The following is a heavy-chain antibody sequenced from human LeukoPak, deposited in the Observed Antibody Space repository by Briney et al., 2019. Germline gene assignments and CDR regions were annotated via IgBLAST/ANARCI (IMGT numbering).Heavy chain of an antibody. CDR1: GGTFSSYA. V-gene: IGHV1-69*01. Sequence: SVKVSCKASGGTFSSYAISWVRQAPGQGLEWMGGIIPIFGTANYAQKFQGRVTITADESTSTAYMELSSLRSEDTAVYYCASTVGATHAYVWYFDLWGRGTLVTVSS. CDR2: IIPIFGTA. CDR3: ASTVGATHAYVWYFDL. D-gene: IGHD1-26*01. J-gene: IGHJ2*01.